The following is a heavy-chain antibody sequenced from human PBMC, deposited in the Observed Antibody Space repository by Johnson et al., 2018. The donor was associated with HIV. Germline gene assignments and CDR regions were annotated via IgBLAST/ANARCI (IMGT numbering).Heavy chain of an antibody. D-gene: IGHD5-24*01. CDR2: ISGSGGST. V-gene: IGHV3-23*04. J-gene: IGHJ3*02. Sequence: VQLVESGGGVVQPGRSLRLSCAASGFTFSSYAMSWVHQAPGKGLEWVSAISGSGGSTYYADSVKGRFTISRDNSKNTLYLQMNSLRAEDTAVYYCAKADRVRYGAGAFDIWGQGTMVTVSS. CDR3: AKADRVRYGAGAFDI. CDR1: GFTFSSYA.